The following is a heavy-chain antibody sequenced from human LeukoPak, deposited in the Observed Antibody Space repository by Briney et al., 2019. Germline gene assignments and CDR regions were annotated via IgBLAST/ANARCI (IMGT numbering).Heavy chain of an antibody. CDR3: ALTRYYDSSGYSGGFDY. Sequence: ASVKVSCKTSGYTFTGYYMHWVRQAPGQGLEWMGWIHPNSGGTNYAQKFQGRVTMTRDTSISTAYMELSRLRSDDTAVYYCALTRYYDSSGYSGGFDYWGQGTLVTVSS. V-gene: IGHV1-2*02. CDR2: IHPNSGGT. J-gene: IGHJ4*02. D-gene: IGHD3-22*01. CDR1: GYTFTGYY.